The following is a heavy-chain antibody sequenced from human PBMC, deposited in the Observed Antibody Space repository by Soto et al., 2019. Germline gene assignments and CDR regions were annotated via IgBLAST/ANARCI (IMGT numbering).Heavy chain of an antibody. CDR3: VKDGGYCSSTTCYSPRHHYFDS. CDR2: IKFDGSEK. V-gene: IGHV3-7*03. CDR1: GITFSDYW. J-gene: IGHJ4*02. D-gene: IGHD2-2*01. Sequence: GVSLRLSCAASGITFSDYWMSWVRQAPGKGPEWVANIKFDGSEKQYVDSVKGRFSISRDNSRNSLFLQMNSLRAGDTAVYYCVKDGGYCSSTTCYSPRHHYFDSWGQATLVTVSS.